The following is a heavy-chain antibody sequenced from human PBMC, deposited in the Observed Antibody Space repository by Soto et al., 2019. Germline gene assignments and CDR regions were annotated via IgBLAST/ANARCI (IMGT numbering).Heavy chain of an antibody. J-gene: IGHJ5*02. V-gene: IGHV2-26*04. Sequence: QVTVKESGPVMVKPTETLTLTCTVSGFSLINAGLGVSWIRQPPGKTLGWLGHIFSNDEKSYSTSLKSRLTISKDTSESQVVLTMTTMSPVDTATYYCASTYSTSWYWFDPWGQGRLVTGSS. CDR2: IFSNDEK. CDR1: GFSLINAGLG. CDR3: ASTYSTSWYWFDP. D-gene: IGHD6-13*01.